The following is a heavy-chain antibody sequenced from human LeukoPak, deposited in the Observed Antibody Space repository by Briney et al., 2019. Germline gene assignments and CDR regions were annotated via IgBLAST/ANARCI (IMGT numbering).Heavy chain of an antibody. CDR2: ISGSGDST. J-gene: IGHJ4*02. CDR1: GFTFRNYA. V-gene: IGHV3-23*01. D-gene: IGHD6-13*01. CDR3: GKDQNVAAAGFPYDY. Sequence: GGSLRLSCAASGFTFRNYAMSWVRQAPGKGLEWVSAISGSGDSTYYADSVKGRFTISRDNSKNTLYLQMNSLRAEDTAVYYCGKDQNVAAAGFPYDYWGQGTLVTVSS.